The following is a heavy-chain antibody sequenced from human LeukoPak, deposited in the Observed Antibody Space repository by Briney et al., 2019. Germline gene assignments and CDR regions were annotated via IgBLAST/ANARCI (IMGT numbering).Heavy chain of an antibody. D-gene: IGHD6-13*01. CDR2: IYYSGST. V-gene: IGHV4-59*01. CDR1: GGSISSYY. Sequence: SETLSLTCTVAGGSISSYYWSWIRQPPGKGLEWIGYIYYSGSTNYNPSLKSRVTISVDTSKNQFSLKLSSVTAADTAVYYCARDKGSSWYREDYFDYWGQGTLVTVSS. CDR3: ARDKGSSWYREDYFDY. J-gene: IGHJ4*02.